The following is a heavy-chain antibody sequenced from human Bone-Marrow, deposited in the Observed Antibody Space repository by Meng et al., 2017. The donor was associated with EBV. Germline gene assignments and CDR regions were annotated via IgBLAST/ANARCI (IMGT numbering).Heavy chain of an antibody. D-gene: IGHD1-26*01. CDR3: ARDGEELAGNWFDP. V-gene: IGHV3-21*01. CDR1: GFTFSSYS. J-gene: IGHJ5*02. CDR2: ISSSSSYI. Sequence: EVQLVESGGGLVKPGGSLRLSCAASGFTFSSYSMNWVRQAPGKGLEWVSSISSSSSYIYYADSVKGRFTISRDNAKNSLYLQMNSLRAEDTAVYYCARDGEELAGNWFDPWGQGTLVTVSS.